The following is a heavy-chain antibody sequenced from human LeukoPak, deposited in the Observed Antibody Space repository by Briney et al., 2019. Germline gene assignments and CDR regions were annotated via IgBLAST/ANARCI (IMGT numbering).Heavy chain of an antibody. J-gene: IGHJ5*02. CDR1: GYTFTSYA. Sequence: GASVKVSCKASGYTFTSYAMHWVRQAPGQGLEWMGRIIPILGIANYAQKFQGRVTITADKSTSTAYMELSSLRSEDTAVYYCARSIVGASRLSGRGESYNWFDPWGQGTLVTVSS. CDR3: ARSIVGASRLSGRGESYNWFDP. V-gene: IGHV1-69*04. D-gene: IGHD1-26*01. CDR2: IIPILGIA.